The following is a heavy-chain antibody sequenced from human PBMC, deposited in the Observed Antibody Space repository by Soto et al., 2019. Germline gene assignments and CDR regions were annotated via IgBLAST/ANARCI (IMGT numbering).Heavy chain of an antibody. CDR3: ARNAVYLHLDY. Sequence: SETLSLTCTVSGDSISTTTYYWAWIRQPPGKGLEWIGSIIYTGSTYYNTSLQNRVTISVDTSRNQFSLRLSSVTASDTALYYCARNAVYLHLDYWGQGALVTVSS. CDR1: GDSISTTTYY. J-gene: IGHJ4*02. D-gene: IGHD2-8*01. V-gene: IGHV4-39*01. CDR2: IIYTGST.